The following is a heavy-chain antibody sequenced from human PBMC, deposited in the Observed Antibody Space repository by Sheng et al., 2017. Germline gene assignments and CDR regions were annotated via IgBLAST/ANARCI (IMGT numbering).Heavy chain of an antibody. CDR2: ISPGGERT. D-gene: IGHD5-12*01. CDR1: GFTFSSHG. CDR3: AKDDAWLQFNS. V-gene: IGHV3-23*04. Sequence: EVQLVESGGGLVQPGGTLRLSCAGSGFTFSSHGMNWVRQAPGKGLEWVSGISPGGERTHFADSVKGRFTISRINSKNTVYLYMNSLRAEDTAIYFCAKDDAWLQFNSWGQGTLVTVSS. J-gene: IGHJ4*02.